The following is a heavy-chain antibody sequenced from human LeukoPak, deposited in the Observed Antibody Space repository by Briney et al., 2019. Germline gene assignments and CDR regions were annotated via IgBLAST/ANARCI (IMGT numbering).Heavy chain of an antibody. J-gene: IGHJ4*02. V-gene: IGHV1-8*02. CDR1: GYTFTSYG. CDR3: ARGRVTMVRGIIIRYFDY. D-gene: IGHD3-10*01. Sequence: ASVKVSCKASGYTFTSYGISWVRQAPGQGLEWMGWMNPNTGNTGYAQRFQGRVTMTRNTSISTAYMELSFLRSDDPAVYYCARGRVTMVRGIIIRYFDYWGQGTLVTVSS. CDR2: MNPNTGNT.